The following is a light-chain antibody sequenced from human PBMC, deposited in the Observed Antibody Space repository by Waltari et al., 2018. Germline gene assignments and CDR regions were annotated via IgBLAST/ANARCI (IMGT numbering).Light chain of an antibody. CDR3: SSYTSGTTVV. CDR1: SSDVGRYNF. CDR2: EVT. Sequence: QSALTQPASVSGSPGQSITISCTGTSSDVGRYNFVSWYQQHPGKAPNLLIYEVTNRPSGVSNRFSGSKSGNTASLTISGLQAEDEADYYCSSYTSGTTVVFGGGTKLTVL. V-gene: IGLV2-14*01. J-gene: IGLJ3*02.